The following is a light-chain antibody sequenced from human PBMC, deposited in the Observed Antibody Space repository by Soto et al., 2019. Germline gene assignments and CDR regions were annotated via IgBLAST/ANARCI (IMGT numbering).Light chain of an antibody. CDR1: ESVSSK. Sequence: EIVMTQSPATLSVSPGDRATLSCRASESVSSKLAWYQQKPGQAPRLLIYGASTRATGIPARFSGSGSGTEFTLTISSLQSEDFAVYYCQQYNNWPLTFGGGTKVDIK. J-gene: IGKJ4*01. V-gene: IGKV3-15*01. CDR2: GAS. CDR3: QQYNNWPLT.